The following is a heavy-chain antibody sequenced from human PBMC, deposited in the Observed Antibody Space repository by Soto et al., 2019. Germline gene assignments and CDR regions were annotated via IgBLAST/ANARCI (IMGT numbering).Heavy chain of an antibody. CDR3: ARDHPDTAMVLVGRGPWFDP. CDR1: GITFSTYA. D-gene: IGHD5-18*01. J-gene: IGHJ5*02. CDR2: INAGNGNT. V-gene: IGHV1-3*01. Sequence: ASVKVSCKASGITFSTYAIHWVRQAPGQRLEWMGWINAGNGNTRYSQKFQGRVTLTRDTSASTAYMDLSSLRSEDTAIYYCARDHPDTAMVLVGRGPWFDPWGQGTLVTVSS.